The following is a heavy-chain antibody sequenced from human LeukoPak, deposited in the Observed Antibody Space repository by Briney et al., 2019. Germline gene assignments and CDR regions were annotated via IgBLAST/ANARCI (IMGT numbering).Heavy chain of an antibody. Sequence: ASVTVSCTASGYTFTSYAMHWVRQAPGQRLEWMGWINAGNGNTKYSQKFQGRVTITRDTSASTAYMELSSLRSEDTAVYYCARDSGGSGSYSFDYWGQGTLVTVSS. CDR2: INAGNGNT. J-gene: IGHJ4*02. V-gene: IGHV1-3*01. D-gene: IGHD4-11*01. CDR1: GYTFTSYA. CDR3: ARDSGGSGSYSFDY.